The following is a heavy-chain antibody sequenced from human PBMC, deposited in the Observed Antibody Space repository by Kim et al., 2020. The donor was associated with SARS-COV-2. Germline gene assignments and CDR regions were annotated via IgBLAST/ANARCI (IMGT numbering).Heavy chain of an antibody. J-gene: IGHJ4*02. V-gene: IGHV7-4-1*02. CDR1: GYTFTSYA. CDR3: AREPRIRGIFGVASYAIFY. CDR2: INTNTGNP. Sequence: ASVKVSCKASGYTFTSYAMNWVRQAPGQGLEWMGWINTNTGNPTYAQGFTGRFVFSLDTSVSTAYLQISSLKAEDTAVYYCAREPRIRGIFGVASYAIFYWGQGTLLTVSS. D-gene: IGHD3-3*01.